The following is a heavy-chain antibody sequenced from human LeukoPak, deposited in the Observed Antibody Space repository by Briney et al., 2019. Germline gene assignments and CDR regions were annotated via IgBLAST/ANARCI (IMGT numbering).Heavy chain of an antibody. CDR3: ASEGPCSSSHYFDY. V-gene: IGHV3-66*02. D-gene: IGHD6-6*01. CDR1: GFTVSSNY. Sequence: GGSLRFSCAASGFTVSSNYMSWVRQAPGKGLEWVSVIYSGGSTYYADSVKGRFTISRDNSKNTLYLQMNSLRAEDTAVYYCASEGPCSSSHYFDYWGQGTLVTVSS. J-gene: IGHJ4*02. CDR2: IYSGGST.